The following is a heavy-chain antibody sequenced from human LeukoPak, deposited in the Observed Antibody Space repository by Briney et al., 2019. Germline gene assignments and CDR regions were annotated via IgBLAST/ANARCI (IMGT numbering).Heavy chain of an antibody. Sequence: GGSLTLSCAASGFTFSNYEMNWVRQAPGRGLVWVSYIDNSGTTRHYTDSVKGRFTISKDNAKNSLYLQMDSLRAEDTAVYYCARGWFGSSWDCWGQGTLVSVSS. D-gene: IGHD6-13*01. CDR3: ARGWFGSSWDC. CDR1: GFTFSNYE. J-gene: IGHJ4*02. CDR2: IDNSGTTR. V-gene: IGHV3-48*03.